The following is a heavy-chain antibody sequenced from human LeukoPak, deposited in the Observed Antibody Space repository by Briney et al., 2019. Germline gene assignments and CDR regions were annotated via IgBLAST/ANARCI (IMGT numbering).Heavy chain of an antibody. CDR1: GGTFINYA. CDR3: ARGDRSGHCAGY. V-gene: IGHV1-69*04. J-gene: IGHJ4*02. Sequence: GSSVTVSFKGSGGTFINYAISWVGQAPGQGGEGVGRIIPILGIANYAQKFQGRVTITAHKSTSTAYMELSSLRSEDTVVYYCARGDRSGHCAGYWGQGTLVTVSS. CDR2: IIPILGIA. D-gene: IGHD6-19*01.